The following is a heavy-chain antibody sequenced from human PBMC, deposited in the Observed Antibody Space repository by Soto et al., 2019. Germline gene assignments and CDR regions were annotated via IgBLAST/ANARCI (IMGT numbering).Heavy chain of an antibody. CDR2: ISGSGGST. Sequence: AGGSLRLSCAASGFTFSSYAMSWVRQAPGKGLEWVSAISGSGGSTYYADSVKGRFTISRDNSKNTLYLQMNSLRAEDTAVYYCAKSPLAARPLGPFDYWGQGTLVTVSS. D-gene: IGHD6-6*01. V-gene: IGHV3-23*01. J-gene: IGHJ4*02. CDR1: GFTFSSYA. CDR3: AKSPLAARPLGPFDY.